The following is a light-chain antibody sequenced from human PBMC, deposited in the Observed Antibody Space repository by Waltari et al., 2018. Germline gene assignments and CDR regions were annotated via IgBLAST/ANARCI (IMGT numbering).Light chain of an antibody. J-gene: IGKJ4*01. CDR3: QQFYDSQLT. CDR1: QSISSKFNYKSY. Sequence: DIVMTQSPDSLAVSLGETATLNCKSNQSISSKFNYKSYLAWFQQKPGQPPRLFIYWASTRESGVPGRFCGGGSGTDCTLTISDLQAEDVALYYCQQFYDSQLTFGGGTKVEI. CDR2: WAS. V-gene: IGKV4-1*01.